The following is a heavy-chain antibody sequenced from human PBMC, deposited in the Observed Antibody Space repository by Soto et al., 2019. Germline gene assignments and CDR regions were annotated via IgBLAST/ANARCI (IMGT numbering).Heavy chain of an antibody. CDR2: ISCYNGDT. CDR1: GYTFNRHG. Sequence: GASVKVSCKASGYTFNRHGIGWVRQAPGQGLEWMGWISCYNGDTEYAQKLQGRVTMTRDTSTSTVYMELRSLRSDDTAVYYCERDYSNSSGYKLYLDFWGQGNPVTVSS. D-gene: IGHD3-22*01. V-gene: IGHV1-18*01. CDR3: ERDYSNSSGYKLYLDF. J-gene: IGHJ4*02.